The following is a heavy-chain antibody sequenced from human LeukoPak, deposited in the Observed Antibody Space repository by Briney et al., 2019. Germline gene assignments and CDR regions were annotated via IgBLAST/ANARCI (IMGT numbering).Heavy chain of an antibody. Sequence: SVKVSCKASGGTFSSYAISWVRQAPGQGLEWMGGIIPIFGTANYAQKFQGRVTVTADESTSTAYMELSSLRSEDTAVYYCARDRGYSYGTFDYWGQGTLVTVSS. CDR2: IIPIFGTA. D-gene: IGHD5-18*01. CDR3: ARDRGYSYGTFDY. V-gene: IGHV1-69*13. J-gene: IGHJ4*02. CDR1: GGTFSSYA.